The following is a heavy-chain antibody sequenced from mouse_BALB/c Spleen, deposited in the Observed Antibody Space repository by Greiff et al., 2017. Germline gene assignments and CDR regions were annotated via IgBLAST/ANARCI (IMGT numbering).Heavy chain of an antibody. CDR2: ISSGGST. D-gene: IGHD2-2*01. J-gene: IGHJ3*01. V-gene: IGHV5-6-5*01. CDR3: ARGTYGYDGAWFAY. Sequence: EVQVVESGGGLVKPGGSLKLSCAASGFTFSSYAMSWVRQTPEKRLEWVASISSGGSTYYPDSVKGRFTISRDNARNILYLQMSSLRSEDTAMYYCARGTYGYDGAWFAYWGQGTLVTVSA. CDR1: GFTFSSYA.